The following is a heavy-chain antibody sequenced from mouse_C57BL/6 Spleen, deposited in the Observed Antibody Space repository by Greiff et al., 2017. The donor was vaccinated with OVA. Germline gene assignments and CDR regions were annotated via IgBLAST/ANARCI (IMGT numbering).Heavy chain of an antibody. V-gene: IGHV1-22*01. D-gene: IGHD3-2*01. CDR1: GYTFTDYN. CDR2: INPNNGGT. CDR3: ARRIDRDVDFDV. J-gene: IGHJ1*03. Sequence: EVQLQQSGPELVKPGASVKMSCKASGYTFTDYNMHWVKQSHGKSLEWIGYINPNNGGTSYNQKFKGKATLTVNKSSSTAYMELRSLTSEDSAVYYCARRIDRDVDFDVWGTGTTVTVSS.